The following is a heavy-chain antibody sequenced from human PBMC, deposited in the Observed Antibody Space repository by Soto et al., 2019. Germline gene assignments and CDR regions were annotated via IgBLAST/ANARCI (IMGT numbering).Heavy chain of an antibody. D-gene: IGHD3-9*01. Sequence: QVQLQESGPGLVKPSETLSLTCTVSGGSISSNYWSGIRQPPGKGLEYIGYIDYSGSTHYKASLKSRVTISLDTSKNQFSLKLSSVTAADPAVYYCARHRTGLDSWGQGTLVTVSS. CDR1: GGSISSNY. CDR2: IDYSGST. J-gene: IGHJ4*02. CDR3: ARHRTGLDS. V-gene: IGHV4-59*08.